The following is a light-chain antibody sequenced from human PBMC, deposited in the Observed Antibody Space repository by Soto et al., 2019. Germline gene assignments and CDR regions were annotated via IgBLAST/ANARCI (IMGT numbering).Light chain of an antibody. V-gene: IGKV1-12*01. CDR2: AAS. Sequence: DIHMSQSPSTLSSSVGGTFTVTFGASQSVSGWLAWYQQKPGKAPKLLIYAASSLQSGVPSRFSGSGSGTDFTLTISSLQPDDFATYYCQQANSFPRTFGGGTKVDIK. J-gene: IGKJ4*01. CDR3: QQANSFPRT. CDR1: QSVSGW.